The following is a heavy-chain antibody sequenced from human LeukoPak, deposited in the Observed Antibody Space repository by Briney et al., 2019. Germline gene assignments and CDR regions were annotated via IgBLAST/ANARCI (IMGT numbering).Heavy chain of an antibody. J-gene: IGHJ3*02. D-gene: IGHD5-12*01. CDR3: ARAGLRDAFDI. CDR2: IYYSGST. CDR1: GDSISGYY. V-gene: IGHV4-59*01. Sequence: PSETLSLTYTVSGDSISGYYWNWIRQPPGKRLEWIGFIYYSGSTNYNPSLKSRVTISVDTSKNQFSLKLSSVTAADTAVYYCARAGLRDAFDIWGQGTMVTVSS.